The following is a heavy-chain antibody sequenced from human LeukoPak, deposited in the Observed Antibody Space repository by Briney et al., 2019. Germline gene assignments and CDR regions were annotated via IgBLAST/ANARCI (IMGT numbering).Heavy chain of an antibody. CDR2: IYNGVNT. V-gene: IGHV4-61*01. CDR3: ARSRAFNSGAFDP. D-gene: IGHD1-26*01. J-gene: IGHJ5*02. CDR1: GASVSSASY. Sequence: SETLSLTCTVSGASVSSASYWTWIRQPPGKGVEWIAHIYNGVNTNYNPPLKSRVTISVDTSKNQFSLRLNSVTAADTAVYYCARSRAFNSGAFDPWGQGSLVTVSS.